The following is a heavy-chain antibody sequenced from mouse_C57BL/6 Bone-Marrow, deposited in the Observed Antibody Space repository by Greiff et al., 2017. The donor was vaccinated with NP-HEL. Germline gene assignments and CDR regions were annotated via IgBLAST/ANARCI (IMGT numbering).Heavy chain of an antibody. J-gene: IGHJ3*01. CDR3: ARDYYGSSSWFAY. Sequence: VQLKQSGAELARPGASVKLSCKASGYTFTSYGISWVKQRTGQGLEWIGEIYPRSGNTYYNEKFKGKATLTADKSSSTAYMELRSLTSEDSAVYFCARDYYGSSSWFAYWGQGTLVTVSA. V-gene: IGHV1-81*01. CDR2: IYPRSGNT. D-gene: IGHD1-1*01. CDR1: GYTFTSYG.